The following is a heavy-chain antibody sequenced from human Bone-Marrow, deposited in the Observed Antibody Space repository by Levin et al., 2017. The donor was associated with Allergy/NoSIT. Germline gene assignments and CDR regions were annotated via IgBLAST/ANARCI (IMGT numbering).Heavy chain of an antibody. CDR1: GYTFTSYA. CDR2: INTNTGNP. Sequence: ASVKVSCKASGYTFTSYAMNWVRQAPGQGLEWMGWINTNTGNPTYAQGFTGRFVFSLDTSVSTAYLQISSLKAEDTAVYYCARNAFGGVIVPFDYWGQGTLVTVSS. D-gene: IGHD3-16*02. V-gene: IGHV7-4-1*02. CDR3: ARNAFGGVIVPFDY. J-gene: IGHJ4*02.